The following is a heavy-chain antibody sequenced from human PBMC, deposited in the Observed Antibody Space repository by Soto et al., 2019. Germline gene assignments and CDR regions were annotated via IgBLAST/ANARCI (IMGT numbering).Heavy chain of an antibody. D-gene: IGHD2-2*01. CDR1: GGTFSNYA. J-gene: IGHJ6*02. Sequence: QVQLVQSGAEVKKPGSSVKVSCKASGGTFSNYAIIWVRQAPGQGLEWVGGIIPIFGTVNNAQKFQGRVRNTADESTSTAYMELSSLRSEDTAVYYCAQRCSSSDCPRNYHYAMDVWGQGTAVTVSS. V-gene: IGHV1-69*01. CDR3: AQRCSSSDCPRNYHYAMDV. CDR2: IIPIFGTV.